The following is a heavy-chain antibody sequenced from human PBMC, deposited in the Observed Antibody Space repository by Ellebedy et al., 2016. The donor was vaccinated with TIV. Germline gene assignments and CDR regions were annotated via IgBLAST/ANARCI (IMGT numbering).Heavy chain of an antibody. CDR2: NDYNNGGN. V-gene: IGHV4-59*01. D-gene: IGHD3-22*01. CDR1: GVSISIYS. CDR3: ASGARPYDSSGYFAY. Sequence: MPGGSLRLSCTVSGVSISIYSWSWIRQPPGKGLEWIGYNDYNNGGNNYNPSLKSRVTISVDTSKNQLSLKLTSVTAADTAVYYCASGARPYDSSGYFAYWGQGTLVTVSS. J-gene: IGHJ4*02.